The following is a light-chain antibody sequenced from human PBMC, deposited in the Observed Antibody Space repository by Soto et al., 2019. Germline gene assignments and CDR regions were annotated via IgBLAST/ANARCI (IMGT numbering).Light chain of an antibody. CDR1: QSVSSSY. J-gene: IGKJ1*01. V-gene: IGKV3-20*01. CDR2: EAS. Sequence: EIVLTQSPGTLSLSPGERATLSCRASQSVSSSYLAWYQQKPGQAPRLLIYEASSRDTGIPDRFSGSGSGTDFTLTISSLEPEDFVVYYCQQYGSSPRTFGQGTKVEIK. CDR3: QQYGSSPRT.